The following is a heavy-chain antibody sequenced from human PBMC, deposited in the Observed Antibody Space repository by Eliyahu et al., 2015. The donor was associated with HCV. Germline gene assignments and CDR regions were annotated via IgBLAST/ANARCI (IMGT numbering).Heavy chain of an antibody. CDR1: GGSISTYY. J-gene: IGHJ5*02. D-gene: IGHD6-19*01. CDR2: ISYSGGT. Sequence: QVQLQESGPGLVKPSETLSLTCTVSGGSISTYYWSWIRQPPGKGLEWIACISYSGGTPSKPPLKSRVTISLDTSKNQFSLKLSSVTAADTAVYYCASGGGGIAVAGTGGWFDPWGQGTLVTVSS. V-gene: IGHV4-59*01. CDR3: ASGGGGIAVAGTGGWFDP.